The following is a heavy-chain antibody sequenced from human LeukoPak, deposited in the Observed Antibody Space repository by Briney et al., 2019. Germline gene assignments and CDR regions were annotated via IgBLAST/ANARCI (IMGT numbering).Heavy chain of an antibody. D-gene: IGHD4-17*01. CDR3: AKLTTVTTTLDY. CDR1: GFTFSSYG. CDR2: ISGSGGST. V-gene: IGHV3-23*01. J-gene: IGHJ4*02. Sequence: GGSLRLSCAASGFTFSSYGMSWARQAPGKGLEWVSAISGSGGSTYYADSVKGRFTISRDNSKNTLYLQMNSLRAEDTAVYYCAKLTTVTTTLDYWGQGTLVTVSS.